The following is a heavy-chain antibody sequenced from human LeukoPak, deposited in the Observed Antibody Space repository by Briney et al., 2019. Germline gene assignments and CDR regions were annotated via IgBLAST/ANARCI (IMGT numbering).Heavy chain of an antibody. J-gene: IGHJ4*02. D-gene: IGHD3-10*01. Sequence: SETLSLTCTVSGGSISSGDYYWSWIRQPPGKGLEWIGYIYYSGSTYYNPSLKSRVTISVDTSKNQFPLKLSSVTAADTAVYYCASEVTMARGRGVDYWGQGTLVTVSS. CDR1: GGSISSGDYY. CDR2: IYYSGST. CDR3: ASEVTMARGRGVDY. V-gene: IGHV4-30-4*01.